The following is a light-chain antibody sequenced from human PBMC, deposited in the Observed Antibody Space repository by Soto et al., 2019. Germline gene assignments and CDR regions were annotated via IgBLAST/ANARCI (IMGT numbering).Light chain of an antibody. J-gene: IGLJ2*01. CDR2: YDS. CDR1: NIGSKN. V-gene: IGLV3-21*04. CDR3: QVWDSSSDHVV. Sequence: SYELTQPPSVSVAPGKTASITCGGNNIGSKNVHWYQQRPGQAPEVVIYYDSDRPSGIPERFSGSNSGNTATLIISRVEAGDEADYYCQVWDSSSDHVVFGGGTKVTVL.